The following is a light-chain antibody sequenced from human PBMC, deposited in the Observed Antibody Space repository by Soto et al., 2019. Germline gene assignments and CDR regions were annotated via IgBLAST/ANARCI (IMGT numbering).Light chain of an antibody. CDR1: QSVSSN. J-gene: IGKJ3*01. V-gene: IGKV3-15*01. CDR2: GAS. Sequence: EIVMTQSPATLSVSPGERATLSCRAGQSVSSNLAWYQQKPGQAPRLLIYGASTRATGIPARFSGSGSGTEFTLTISSLQSEDFAVYYCQQYNNWPPGPFGPGTKVDIK. CDR3: QQYNNWPPGP.